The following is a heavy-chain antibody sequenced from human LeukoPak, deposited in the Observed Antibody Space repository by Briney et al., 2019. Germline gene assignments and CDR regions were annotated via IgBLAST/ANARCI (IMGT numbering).Heavy chain of an antibody. J-gene: IGHJ6*03. CDR3: ARSPTHLYCSSTSCYYYYYMDV. Sequence: GRSLRLSCTASGFTFGDYAMAWVRQAPGKGLEWVGFIRSKSYGGTTEYAASVKGRFTISRDDSKSIAYLQMNSLKTEDTAVYYCARSPTHLYCSSTSCYYYYYMDVWGKGTTVTVSS. V-gene: IGHV3-49*04. CDR2: IRSKSYGGTT. D-gene: IGHD2-2*01. CDR1: GFTFGDYA.